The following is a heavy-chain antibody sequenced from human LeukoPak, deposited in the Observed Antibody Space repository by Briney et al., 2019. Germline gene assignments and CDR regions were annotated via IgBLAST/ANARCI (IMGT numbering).Heavy chain of an antibody. CDR1: GGTFSSYA. CDR2: IIPIFGTA. Sequence: ASVKVSCKASGGTFSSYAISWVRQAPGQGLEWMGGIIPIFGTANYAQKFQGRVTITADESTSTAYMELSSLRSEDTAVYYCASSDPYYYGSSGYLSMGMDVWGQGTTVTVSS. CDR3: ASSDPYYYGSSGYLSMGMDV. J-gene: IGHJ6*02. V-gene: IGHV1-69*13. D-gene: IGHD3-22*01.